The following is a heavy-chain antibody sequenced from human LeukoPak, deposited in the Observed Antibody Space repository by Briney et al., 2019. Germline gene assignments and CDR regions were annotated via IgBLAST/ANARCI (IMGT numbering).Heavy chain of an antibody. CDR1: VYTFTTYG. Sequence: ASVKVSCKTSVYTFTTYGISWVRQAPGQGLEWMGWSSPNNGNRNYAQKFQGRVTMTTDTSTATAYMELRSLRSDDTDVYYCARGYYCTHGVCYGGDFDNWGQGTLVAVSS. CDR3: ARGYYCTHGVCYGGDFDN. V-gene: IGHV1-18*01. CDR2: SSPNNGNR. J-gene: IGHJ4*02. D-gene: IGHD2-8*01.